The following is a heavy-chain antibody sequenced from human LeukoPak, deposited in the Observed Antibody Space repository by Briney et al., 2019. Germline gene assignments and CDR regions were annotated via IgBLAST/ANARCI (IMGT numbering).Heavy chain of an antibody. CDR3: AREGERLRHWYFDV. Sequence: PGGSLRLSCVASGLTFSGQWLNWVRQAPGKGLVWVARTNSDDSTTSYEDSVKGRFTISRDNAKNTFFLQMNSLRAEDTAVYFCAREGERLRHWYFDVWGRGTPVIVSS. D-gene: IGHD4-17*01. V-gene: IGHV3-74*01. J-gene: IGHJ2*01. CDR2: TNSDDSTT. CDR1: GLTFSGQW.